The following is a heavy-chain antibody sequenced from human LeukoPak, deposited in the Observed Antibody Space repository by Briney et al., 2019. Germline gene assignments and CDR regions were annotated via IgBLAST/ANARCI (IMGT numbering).Heavy chain of an antibody. D-gene: IGHD2-2*01. J-gene: IGHJ4*02. Sequence: GGSXRLSCAASGFTVSSNYMSWVRQXPGKGLEWVSVIYSGGSTYYADSVKGRFTISRDNSKNTLYLQMNSLRAEDTAVYYCARSPYPDYFDYWGQGTLVTVSS. CDR2: IYSGGST. CDR1: GFTVSSNY. V-gene: IGHV3-53*01. CDR3: ARSPYPDYFDY.